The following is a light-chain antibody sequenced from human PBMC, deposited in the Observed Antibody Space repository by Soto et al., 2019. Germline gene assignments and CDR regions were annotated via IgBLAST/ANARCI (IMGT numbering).Light chain of an antibody. J-gene: IGKJ5*01. CDR3: QQRSNWPRLIT. CDR1: QSVSSY. CDR2: DAS. Sequence: EIVLTQSPATLSLSPGERATLSCRAGQSVSSYLAWYQQKPGQAPRLLIYDASNRATGIPARFSGSGSGTDFTLTISSLEPEDFAVYYCQQRSNWPRLITFGQGTRLEIK. V-gene: IGKV3-11*01.